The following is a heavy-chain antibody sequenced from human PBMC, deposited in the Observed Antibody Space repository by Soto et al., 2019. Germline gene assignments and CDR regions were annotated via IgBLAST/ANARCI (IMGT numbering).Heavy chain of an antibody. J-gene: IGHJ6*02. CDR3: VSHEQGYFICIIRYYYYGMDV. V-gene: IGHV5-10-1*01. D-gene: IGHD3-9*01. CDR1: GYSFTSYW. Sequence: PGESLKISCKGSGYSFTSYWISWVRQMPGKGLEWMGRIDPSDSYTNYSPSFQGHVTISADKSISTAYLQWSSLKASDTAMYYCVSHEQGYFICIIRYYYYGMDVRGQGTTVTVSS. CDR2: IDPSDSYT.